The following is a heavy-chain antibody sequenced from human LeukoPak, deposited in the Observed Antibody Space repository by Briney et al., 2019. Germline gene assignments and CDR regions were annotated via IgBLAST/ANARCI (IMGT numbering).Heavy chain of an antibody. Sequence: SETLSLTCTVSGGSISSYYWSWIRQPPGKGLEWIGEINHSGSTNYNPSLKSRVTISVDTSKNQFSLKLSSVTAADTAVYYCARRVGIAARLTPYDYWGQGTLVTVSS. D-gene: IGHD6-6*01. CDR2: INHSGST. CDR3: ARRVGIAARLTPYDY. V-gene: IGHV4-34*01. CDR1: GGSISSYY. J-gene: IGHJ4*02.